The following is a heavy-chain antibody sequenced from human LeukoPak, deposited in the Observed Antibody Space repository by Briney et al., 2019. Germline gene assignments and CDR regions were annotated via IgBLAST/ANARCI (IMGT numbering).Heavy chain of an antibody. CDR2: ISYDGSNK. J-gene: IGHJ4*02. D-gene: IGHD3-10*01. Sequence: PGGSLRLSCAASGFTFSSYAMHWVRQAPGKGLEWVAVISYDGSNKYYADSVKGRFTISRDNSKNTLYLQMNSLRAEDTAVYYYARGFSITMVRGVDYWGQGTLVTVSS. CDR3: ARGFSITMVRGVDY. V-gene: IGHV3-30*04. CDR1: GFTFSSYA.